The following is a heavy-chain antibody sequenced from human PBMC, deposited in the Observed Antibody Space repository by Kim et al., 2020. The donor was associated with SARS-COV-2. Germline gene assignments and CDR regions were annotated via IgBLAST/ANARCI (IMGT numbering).Heavy chain of an antibody. Sequence: ASVKVSCKASGYTFSDYYMYWLRQTPGQGLECLGWINPNSGGANYAQNFQGRVTMARDTSITTFYMELSPLRSDDTAVYYCARRLVGELVFFDHWGQGTLVTVSS. CDR1: GYTFSDYY. D-gene: IGHD1-26*01. V-gene: IGHV1-2*02. CDR2: INPNSGGA. CDR3: ARRLVGELVFFDH. J-gene: IGHJ4*02.